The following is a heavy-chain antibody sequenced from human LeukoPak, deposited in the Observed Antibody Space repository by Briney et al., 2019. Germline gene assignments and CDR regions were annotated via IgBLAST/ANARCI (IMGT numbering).Heavy chain of an antibody. V-gene: IGHV3-21*01. CDR1: GFTFSSYS. D-gene: IGHD3-10*01. J-gene: IGHJ4*02. CDR3: ARVGYDGSGSPGEAVRYYFGY. Sequence: GGSLRLSRAASGFTFSSYSMNWVRQAPGKGLEWVSSISSSSSYIYYADSVKGRFTISRDNAKNSLYLQMNSLRAEDTAVYYCARVGYDGSGSPGEAVRYYFGYWGQGTLVTVSS. CDR2: ISSSSSYI.